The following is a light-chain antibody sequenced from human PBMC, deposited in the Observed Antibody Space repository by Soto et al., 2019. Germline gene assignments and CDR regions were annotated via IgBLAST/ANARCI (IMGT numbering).Light chain of an antibody. CDR2: DAS. CDR1: QTVVKD. J-gene: IGKJ4*01. CDR3: QQRSAWPLT. V-gene: IGKV3-11*01. Sequence: IVLTQSPATLSLSPGEIASLSCRASQTVVKDLAWYQVRPGQAPRLLIFDASTRAAGVPPRFSGSRSGSDFALTISSLYLADVALYYCQQRSAWPLTFGGGT.